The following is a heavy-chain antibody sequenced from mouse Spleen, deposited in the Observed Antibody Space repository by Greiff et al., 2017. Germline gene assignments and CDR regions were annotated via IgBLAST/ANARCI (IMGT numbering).Heavy chain of an antibody. Sequence: QVQLQQPGAELVRPGSSVKLSCKASGYTFTSYWMHWVKQRPIQGLEWIGNIDPSDSETHYNQKFKDKATLTVDKSSSTAYMQLSSLTSEDSAVYYCARGGYGSSGAWFAYWGQGTLVTVSA. J-gene: IGHJ3*01. CDR3: ARGGYGSSGAWFAY. CDR2: IDPSDSET. V-gene: IGHV1-52*01. D-gene: IGHD1-1*01. CDR1: GYTFTSYW.